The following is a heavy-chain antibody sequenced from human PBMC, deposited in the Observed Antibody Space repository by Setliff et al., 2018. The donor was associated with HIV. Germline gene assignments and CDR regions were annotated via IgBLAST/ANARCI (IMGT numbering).Heavy chain of an antibody. D-gene: IGHD4-17*01. V-gene: IGHV4-59*11. J-gene: IGHJ4*02. CDR1: GASISSHY. CDR3: AKGAGFYGDYTFDY. CDR2: IYSTGST. Sequence: SETLSLTCTVSGASISSHYWRWIRQSPGKELEWIGSIYSTGSTNYNPSLQSRVSISMDASSNKFSLQVTSVTSADTAVYYCAKGAGFYGDYTFDYWVQGHRVTVSS.